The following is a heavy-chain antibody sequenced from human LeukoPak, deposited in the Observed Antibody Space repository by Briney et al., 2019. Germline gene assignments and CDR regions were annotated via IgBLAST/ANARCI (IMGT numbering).Heavy chain of an antibody. CDR2: IRSKAYGGTT. CDR1: GFTFGDYA. Sequence: PGGSLRLSCTASGFTFGDYAMSWVRQAPGKGLEWVGFIRSKAYGGTTEYAASVKGRFTISRDDSKSIAYLQMNSLKTEDTAVYYCTRALYPLDAFDIWGQGTMVTVSS. D-gene: IGHD5/OR15-5a*01. J-gene: IGHJ3*02. V-gene: IGHV3-49*04. CDR3: TRALYPLDAFDI.